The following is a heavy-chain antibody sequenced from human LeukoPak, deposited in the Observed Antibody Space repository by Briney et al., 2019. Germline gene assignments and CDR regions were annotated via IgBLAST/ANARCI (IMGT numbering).Heavy chain of an antibody. CDR1: GFTFSSYA. Sequence: GGSLRLSCAASGFTFSSYAMSWVRQAPGKGLEWVSAISGSGGSTYYADSVKGRFTISRDNSKNTLYLQMNSLRAEDTAVYYCAREGYCSGGSCYSSTSYYYYGMDVWGQGTTVTVSS. CDR2: ISGSGGST. CDR3: AREGYCSGGSCYSSTSYYYYGMDV. J-gene: IGHJ6*02. D-gene: IGHD2-15*01. V-gene: IGHV3-23*01.